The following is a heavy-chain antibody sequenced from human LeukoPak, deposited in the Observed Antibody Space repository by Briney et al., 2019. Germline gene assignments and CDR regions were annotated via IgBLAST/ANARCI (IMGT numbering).Heavy chain of an antibody. J-gene: IGHJ4*02. V-gene: IGHV4-59*11. CDR1: GDSISSHY. CDR3: ARERLIAGATVFDY. CDR2: IYCSGSS. Sequence: SEALSLTCTVSGDSISSHYWSWIRQPPGKGLEWIGCIYCSGSSSYNPSLKSRVTISVDTSNTQFSLKLTSVTAADTAVYFCARERLIAGATVFDYWGQGTLVTVSS. D-gene: IGHD1-26*01.